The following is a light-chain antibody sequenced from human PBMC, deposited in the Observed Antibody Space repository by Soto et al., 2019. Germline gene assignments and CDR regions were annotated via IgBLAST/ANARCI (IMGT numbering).Light chain of an antibody. CDR1: SSDVGSYNY. J-gene: IGLJ2*01. CDR3: TSYTSSSTLV. CDR2: DVS. V-gene: IGLV2-14*03. Sequence: QSALTQPASVSGSPGQSITISCSGTSSDVGSYNYVSWYQQHPDKAPKLMIYDVSNRPSRVSNRFSGSKSGNTASLTISGLQAEDEADYYCTSYTSSSTLVFGGGTQLTVL.